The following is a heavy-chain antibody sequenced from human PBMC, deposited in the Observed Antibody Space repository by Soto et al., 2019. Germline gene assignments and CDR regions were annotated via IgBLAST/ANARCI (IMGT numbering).Heavy chain of an antibody. CDR2: IYYSGST. Sequence: SETLSLTCTVSGGSISSYYWSWIRQPPGKGLEWIGYIYYSGSTNYNPSLKSRVTISVDTSKNQFSLKLSSVTAADTAVYYCARQTTQDAFDIWGQGTMVTVSS. V-gene: IGHV4-59*08. J-gene: IGHJ3*02. CDR1: GGSISSYY. CDR3: ARQTTQDAFDI. D-gene: IGHD1-1*01.